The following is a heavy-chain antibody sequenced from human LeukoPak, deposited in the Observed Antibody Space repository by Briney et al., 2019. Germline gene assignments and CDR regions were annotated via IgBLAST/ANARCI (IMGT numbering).Heavy chain of an antibody. D-gene: IGHD4-17*01. CDR1: GGSISSGGYY. Sequence: SETLSLTCTVSGGSISSGGYYWSWIRQPPGKGLEWIGYIYHSGSTYYNPSLKSRVTISVDRSKNQFSLKLSSVTAADTAVYYCARDHGDYVPFDYWGQGTLVTVSS. CDR3: ARDHGDYVPFDY. J-gene: IGHJ4*02. V-gene: IGHV4-30-2*01. CDR2: IYHSGST.